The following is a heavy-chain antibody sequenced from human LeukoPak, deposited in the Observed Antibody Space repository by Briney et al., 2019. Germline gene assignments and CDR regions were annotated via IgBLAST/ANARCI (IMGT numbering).Heavy chain of an antibody. Sequence: SETLSLTCTVSGGSISSSSYYWGWIRQPPGKGLEWIGNIYYTGSTYYNPSLKSRVTISVDTSKNQFSLKLSSVTAADTAVYYCARGVDYYGMDVWGQGTTVTVSS. J-gene: IGHJ6*02. CDR2: IYYTGST. V-gene: IGHV4-39*07. CDR3: ARGVDYYGMDV. CDR1: GGSISSSSYY. D-gene: IGHD5/OR15-5a*01.